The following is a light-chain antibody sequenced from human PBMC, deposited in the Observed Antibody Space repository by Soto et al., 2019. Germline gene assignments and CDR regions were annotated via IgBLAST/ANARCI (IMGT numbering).Light chain of an antibody. CDR2: GDN. CDR3: QSYDRSSLYV. Sequence: NFMLTQPHSVSESPGKTVTISCTGSSGSVASNFVHWYQRRPGSAPTIVIYGDNQRPSGVPDRFSGSIDSSSNSASLTISGLKSEDEADYFGQSYDRSSLYVFGTGTKLTVL. V-gene: IGLV6-57*02. CDR1: SGSVASNF. J-gene: IGLJ1*01.